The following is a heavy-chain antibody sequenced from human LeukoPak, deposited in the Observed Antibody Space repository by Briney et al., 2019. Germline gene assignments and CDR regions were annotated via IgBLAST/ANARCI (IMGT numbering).Heavy chain of an antibody. V-gene: IGHV4-39*07. CDR1: GGSISSSSYY. J-gene: IGHJ6*02. D-gene: IGHD6-19*01. CDR2: INHSGST. Sequence: SETLSLTCTVSGGSISSSSYYWSWIRQPPGKGLEWIGEINHSGSTNYNPSLKSRVTISVDTSKNQFSLKLSSVTAADTAVYYCARVIAVAGAIGMDVWGQGTTVTVSS. CDR3: ARVIAVAGAIGMDV.